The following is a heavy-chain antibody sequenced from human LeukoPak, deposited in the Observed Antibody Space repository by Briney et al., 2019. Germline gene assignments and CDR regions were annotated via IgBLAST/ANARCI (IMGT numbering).Heavy chain of an antibody. D-gene: IGHD3-22*01. V-gene: IGHV3-21*01. CDR1: GFTFSSYS. CDR2: ISSSSSYI. CDR3: ARAPYYYDSSVDY. Sequence: GGSLRLSCAASGFTFSSYSMNWVRQAPGEGLEWVSSISSSSSYIYYAESVKGRFTISRDNAKNSLYLQMNSLRAEDTAVYYCARAPYYYDSSVDYWGQGTLVTVSS. J-gene: IGHJ4*02.